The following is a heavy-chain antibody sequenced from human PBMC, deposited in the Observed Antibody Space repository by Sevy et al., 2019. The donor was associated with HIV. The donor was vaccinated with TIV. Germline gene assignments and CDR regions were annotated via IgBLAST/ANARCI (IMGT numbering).Heavy chain of an antibody. CDR2: ISGSGEST. CDR1: EFTFNSHA. D-gene: IGHD4-17*01. V-gene: IGHV3-23*01. CDR3: AKSSLPYGDYHFDQ. Sequence: GGSLRLSCAAAEFTFNSHATTWVRQAPGKGLEWVAAISGSGESTYYAGAVKGRFTISRDNSKNTLYLQMNSLRAEDTAVYYCAKSSLPYGDYHFDQWGQGTLVTVSS. J-gene: IGHJ4*02.